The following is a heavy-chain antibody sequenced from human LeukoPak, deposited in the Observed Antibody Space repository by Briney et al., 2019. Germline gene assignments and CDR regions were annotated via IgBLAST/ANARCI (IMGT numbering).Heavy chain of an antibody. D-gene: IGHD2/OR15-2a*01. CDR3: AREESTKNSVLDY. J-gene: IGHJ4*02. V-gene: IGHV1-46*01. CDR1: GYTFTSYY. Sequence: ASVKVSCKASGYTFTSYYMHWVRQAPGQGLEWMGIINPSGGSTSYAQKLQGRVTMTTDTSTSTAYMELRSLRSDDTAVYYCAREESTKNSVLDYWGQGTLVTVSS. CDR2: INPSGGST.